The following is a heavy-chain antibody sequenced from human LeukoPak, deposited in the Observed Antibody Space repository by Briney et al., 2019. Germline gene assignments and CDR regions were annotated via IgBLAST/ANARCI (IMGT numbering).Heavy chain of an antibody. D-gene: IGHD4/OR15-4a*01. CDR1: GFTVSSNS. V-gene: IGHV3-53*01. CDR2: IYSDNT. J-gene: IGHJ4*02. CDR3: ARRAGAYSHPYGY. Sequence: PGGSLRLSCTVSGFTVSSNSMSWVRQAPGKGLEWVSFIYSDNTHYSDSVKGRFTISRDNSKNTLYLQMNSLRAEDTAVCYCARRAGAYSHPYGYWGQGTLVTVSS.